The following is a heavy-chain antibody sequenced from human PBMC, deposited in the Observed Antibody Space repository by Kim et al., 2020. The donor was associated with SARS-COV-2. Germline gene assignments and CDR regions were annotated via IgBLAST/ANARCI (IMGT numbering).Heavy chain of an antibody. CDR2: IYYSGST. CDR1: GGSISSGDYY. Sequence: SETLSLTCTVSGGSISSGDYYWSWIRQPPGESLEWIGYIYYSGSTYYNPSLKSRVTISVDTSKNQFSLKLSSVTAADTAVYYCARGTMIRGGLSNDYGMDVWGQGTTVTVSS. J-gene: IGHJ6*02. V-gene: IGHV4-30-4*01. CDR3: ARGTMIRGGLSNDYGMDV. D-gene: IGHD3-10*01.